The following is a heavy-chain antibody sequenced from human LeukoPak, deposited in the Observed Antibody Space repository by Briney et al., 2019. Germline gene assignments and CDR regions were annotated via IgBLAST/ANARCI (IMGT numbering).Heavy chain of an antibody. D-gene: IGHD6-19*01. CDR3: ARDRPGIAVAGDAFDI. CDR1: GGSISSYY. Sequence: KPSETLSLTCTVSGGSISSYYSSWIRQPRGKGLEWIRYIYNRGGSTNYNPSLKTRVTISVDTSKNQFSLKLRSVTAADTAVYYCARDRPGIAVAGDAFDIWGQGTMVTVSS. J-gene: IGHJ3*02. CDR2: IYNRGGST. V-gene: IGHV4-59*01.